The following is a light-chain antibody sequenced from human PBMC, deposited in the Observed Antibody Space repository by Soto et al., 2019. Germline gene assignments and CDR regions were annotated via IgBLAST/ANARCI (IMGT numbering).Light chain of an antibody. J-gene: IGKJ3*01. Sequence: EIVLTQSPGTLSLSPGERATLSCRASQSVSANYLAGNQQKPGQAPRPLIYVASSRATGIPDRFSGSGSGTDFTLTISRLEPEDFAVYFCQQHGSSPFTFGPGTKVDV. CDR2: VAS. V-gene: IGKV3-20*01. CDR1: QSVSANY. CDR3: QQHGSSPFT.